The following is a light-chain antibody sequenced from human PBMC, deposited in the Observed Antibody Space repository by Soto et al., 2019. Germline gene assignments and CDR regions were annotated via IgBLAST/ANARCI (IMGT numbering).Light chain of an antibody. CDR1: QSVSSY. V-gene: IGKV3-11*01. CDR3: QQRSNWLFT. CDR2: DAY. J-gene: IGKJ3*01. Sequence: ELVLTPSPATLSLSPGERATLACRASQSVSSYFAWYQQKPGQAPRLLIYDAYNRATGIPSRFSGSGSVTDFTLAISSLEPEAFAVYYCQQRSNWLFTFGPGTKVDIK.